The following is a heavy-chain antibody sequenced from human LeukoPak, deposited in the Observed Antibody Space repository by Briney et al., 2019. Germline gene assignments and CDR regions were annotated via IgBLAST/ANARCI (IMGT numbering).Heavy chain of an antibody. CDR2: ISGSGGST. J-gene: IGHJ4*02. V-gene: IGHV3-23*01. D-gene: IGHD3-22*01. CDR1: GFTFSSYA. CDR3: ARDSITMIVPRDY. Sequence: GGSLRLSCAASGFTFSSYAMSWVRQAPGKGLEWVSAISGSGGSTYYADSVKGRFTISRDNSKNTLYLQMNSLRAEDTALYYCARDSITMIVPRDYWGQGTLVTVSS.